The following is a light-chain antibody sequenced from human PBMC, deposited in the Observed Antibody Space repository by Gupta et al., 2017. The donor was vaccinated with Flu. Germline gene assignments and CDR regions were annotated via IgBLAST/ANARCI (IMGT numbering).Light chain of an antibody. V-gene: IGKV3-20*01. CDR2: GES. CDR1: QSVSSSY. J-gene: IGKJ5*01. Sequence: ETALTQSPGTLSLSPGERATLSCRSSQSVSSSYLDWYQQKPGQAPRRLIYGESSRATGIPDRFSGSGAGTDLSLTISRREPEDFAVYYCQQYGSSPPLTFGQGTRLEIK. CDR3: QQYGSSPPLT.